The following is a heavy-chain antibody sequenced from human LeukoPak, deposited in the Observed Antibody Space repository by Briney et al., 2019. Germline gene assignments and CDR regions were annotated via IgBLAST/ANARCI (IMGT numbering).Heavy chain of an antibody. J-gene: IGHJ4*02. Sequence: SETLSLTCTVSGGSISSYYWSWIRQPAGKGLEWIGSIYYSESTYYNPSLKGRVSISVDTSKNQFSLKLSSVTAADTAVYFCGSSHSSSWYDFWGQGTLVTVSS. CDR1: GGSISSYY. V-gene: IGHV4-4*07. CDR3: GSSHSSSWYDF. D-gene: IGHD6-13*01. CDR2: IYYSEST.